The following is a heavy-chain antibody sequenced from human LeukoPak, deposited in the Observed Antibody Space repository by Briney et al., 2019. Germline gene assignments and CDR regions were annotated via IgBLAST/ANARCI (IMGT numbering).Heavy chain of an antibody. D-gene: IGHD5-24*01. J-gene: IGHJ4*02. V-gene: IGHV3-30*18. CDR3: AKSRDGYNFRYCYFDY. CDR1: AFTFSSYG. Sequence: GGSLRLSCAASAFTFSSYGMHWVRPAPGKGPEWVAVILYDGSNKYYADSVKGRFTISRDNSKNTLYLQMNSLRAEDTAVYYCAKSRDGYNFRYCYFDYWGQGTLVTVSS. CDR2: ILYDGSNK.